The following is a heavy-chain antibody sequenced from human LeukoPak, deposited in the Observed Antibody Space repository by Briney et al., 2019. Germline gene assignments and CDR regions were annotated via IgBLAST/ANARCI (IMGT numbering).Heavy chain of an antibody. V-gene: IGHV1-2*02. J-gene: IGHJ4*02. CDR3: ARGPYSSSWPVDY. CDR2: INPKSGGT. CDR1: GYTFTGYY. Sequence: ASVKVSCKASGYTFTGYYMHWVRQAPGQGLEWMGWINPKSGGTNHAQKFQGRLTMTRDTSISTAYMELSRLRSHDTAVYYCARGPYSSSWPVDYWGQGTLVTVSS. D-gene: IGHD6-13*01.